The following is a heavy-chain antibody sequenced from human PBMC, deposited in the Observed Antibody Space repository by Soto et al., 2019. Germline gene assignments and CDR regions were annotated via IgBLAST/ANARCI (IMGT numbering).Heavy chain of an antibody. D-gene: IGHD1-26*01. CDR2: ISSSSYI. J-gene: IGHJ3*02. V-gene: IGHV3-21*01. Sequence: GGYLGLSCSASGFTFSSYSMNWVRQAPGKGLEWVSSISSSSYIYYADSVKGRFTISRDNAKNSLYLQMNSLRAEDTAVYYCACHGSHDAFDIWGQGTMVTVSS. CDR1: GFTFSSYS. CDR3: ACHGSHDAFDI.